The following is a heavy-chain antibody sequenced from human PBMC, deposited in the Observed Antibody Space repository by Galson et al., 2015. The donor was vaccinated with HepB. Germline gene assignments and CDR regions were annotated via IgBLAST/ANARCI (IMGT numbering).Heavy chain of an antibody. CDR2: INPNSGGT. J-gene: IGHJ5*02. D-gene: IGHD4-23*01. CDR1: GYTFTGYY. Sequence: SVKVSCKASGYTFTGYYMHWVRQAPGQGLEWMGRINPNSGGTNYAQKFQGRVTMTRDTSISTAYMELSRLRSDDTAVYYCARVHDYGSKSDLIWFDPWGQGTLVTVSS. CDR3: ARVHDYGSKSDLIWFDP. V-gene: IGHV1-2*06.